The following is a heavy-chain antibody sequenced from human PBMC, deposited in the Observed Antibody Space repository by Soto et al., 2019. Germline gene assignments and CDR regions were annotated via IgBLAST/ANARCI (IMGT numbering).Heavy chain of an antibody. Sequence: GGSLRLSCAASGFTFSSYSMNWVRQAPGKGLEWVSSISSSSSYIYYADSVKGRFTISRDNAKNSLYLQMNSLRAEDTAVYYCARDGYCSGGSCYFDYWVQGTLVTVSS. J-gene: IGHJ4*02. CDR2: ISSSSSYI. CDR3: ARDGYCSGGSCYFDY. CDR1: GFTFSSYS. D-gene: IGHD2-15*01. V-gene: IGHV3-21*01.